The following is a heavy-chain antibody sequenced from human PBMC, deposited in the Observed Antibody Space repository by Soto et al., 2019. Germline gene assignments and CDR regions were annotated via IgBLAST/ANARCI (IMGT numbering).Heavy chain of an antibody. CDR1: GYTFTSYA. CDR3: ARADIVLVPAAPSQY. CDR2: INPNSGGT. D-gene: IGHD2-2*01. J-gene: IGHJ4*02. Sequence: ASVKVSCKASGYTFTSYAMHWVRQAPGQRLEWMGWINPNSGGTNYAQKFQGWVTMTRDTSISTAYMELSRLRSDDTAVYYCARADIVLVPAAPSQYWGQGTLVTVSS. V-gene: IGHV1-2*04.